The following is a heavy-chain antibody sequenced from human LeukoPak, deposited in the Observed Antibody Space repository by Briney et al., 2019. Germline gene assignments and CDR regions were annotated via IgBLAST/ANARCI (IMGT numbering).Heavy chain of an antibody. D-gene: IGHD6-13*01. J-gene: IGHJ3*02. CDR1: GGSISSYY. CDR2: IYYSGST. Sequence: SETLSLICTVSGGSISSYYWSWIRQPPGKGLEWIGYIYYSGSTNYNPSLKSRVTISVDTSKNQFSLKLSSVTAADTAVYYCARVSRASDSSSWLVWAFDIWGQGTMVTVSS. V-gene: IGHV4-59*01. CDR3: ARVSRASDSSSWLVWAFDI.